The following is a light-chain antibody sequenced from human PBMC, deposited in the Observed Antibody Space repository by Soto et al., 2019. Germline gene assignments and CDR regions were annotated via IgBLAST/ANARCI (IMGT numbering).Light chain of an antibody. CDR1: QSVGSN. CDR2: GAS. Sequence: EIVMPQSPATLSVSPGERATLSCRASQSVGSNLAWYQQKPGQAPRLLIYGASTRATGIPARFSGSGSGTEFTLTISSLQSEDFAIYCCQQYNNWPPDRTFGQGTKVEIK. CDR3: QQYNNWPPDRT. J-gene: IGKJ1*01. V-gene: IGKV3-15*01.